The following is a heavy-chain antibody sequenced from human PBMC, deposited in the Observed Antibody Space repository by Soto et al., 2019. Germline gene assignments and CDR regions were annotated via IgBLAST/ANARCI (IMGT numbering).Heavy chain of an antibody. Sequence: PGGSLRLSCAASGFTINSNYMNWVRQVPGKGLEWVSVIYSGGGTSYADSVKGRFTISRDNSKNTLYLQMNSLRADDTAVYYCERDSGYSYGHPLDYWGQGTLVTVSS. J-gene: IGHJ4*02. CDR2: IYSGGGT. CDR1: GFTINSNY. D-gene: IGHD5-18*01. CDR3: ERDSGYSYGHPLDY. V-gene: IGHV3-53*01.